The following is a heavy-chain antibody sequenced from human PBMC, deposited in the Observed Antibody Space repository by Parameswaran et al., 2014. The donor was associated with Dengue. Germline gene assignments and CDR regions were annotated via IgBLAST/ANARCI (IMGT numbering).Heavy chain of an antibody. Sequence: GGSLRLSCAASGFTFSNYCMNWVRQAPGKGLEWVSFISGSGTTIYYADSVKGRFTISRDNAKNSLYLQMNSLRDEDTAVYYCAREDGEYYYESSGYYFSYYYGMDVWGQGTTVTVSS. V-gene: IGHV3-48*02. J-gene: IGHJ6*02. CDR3: AREDGEYYYESSGYYFSYYYGMDV. D-gene: IGHD3-22*01. CDR2: ISGSGTTI. CDR1: GFTFSNYC.